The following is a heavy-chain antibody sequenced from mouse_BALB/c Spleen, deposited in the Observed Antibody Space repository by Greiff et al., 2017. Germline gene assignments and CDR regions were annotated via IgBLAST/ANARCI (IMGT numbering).Heavy chain of an antibody. J-gene: IGHJ3*01. CDR3: ARANWDEGFAY. CDR1: GFTFSDFY. D-gene: IGHD4-1*01. V-gene: IGHV7-1*02. CDR2: SRNKANDYTT. Sequence: EVMLVESGGGLVQPGGSLRLSCATSGFTFSDFYMEWVRQPPGKRLEWIAASRNKANDYTTEYSASVKGRFIVSRDTSQSILYLQMNALRAEDTAIYYCARANWDEGFAYWGQGTLVTVSA.